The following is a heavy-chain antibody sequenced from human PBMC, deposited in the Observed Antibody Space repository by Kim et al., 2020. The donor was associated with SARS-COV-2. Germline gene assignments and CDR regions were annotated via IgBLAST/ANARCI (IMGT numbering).Heavy chain of an antibody. CDR2: INPSGGST. Sequence: ASVKVSCKASGYTFTSYYMHWVRQAPGQGLEWMGIINPSGGSTSYAQKFQGRVTMTRDTSTSTVYMELSSLRSEDTAVYYCARDCGGDCYSRPNFDYWGQGTLVTVSS. J-gene: IGHJ4*02. D-gene: IGHD2-21*02. CDR3: ARDCGGDCYSRPNFDY. V-gene: IGHV1-46*01. CDR1: GYTFTSYY.